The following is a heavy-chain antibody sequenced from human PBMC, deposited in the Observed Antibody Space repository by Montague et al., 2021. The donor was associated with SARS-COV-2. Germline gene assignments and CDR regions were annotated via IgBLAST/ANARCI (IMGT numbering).Heavy chain of an antibody. CDR2: VHDIESS. D-gene: IGHD3-16*01. J-gene: IGHJ4*02. CDR1: GGSISSYF. CDR3: ARVTLGGRDGRTRQYDGLDS. V-gene: IGHV4-59*01. Sequence: SETLSLTCTVSGGSISSYFWNWIRQTPGKGLEWMGYVHDIESSIXNPSLQSRITILLDTPKNQFSLRLNAVTAADTAVYYCARVTLGGRDGRTRQYDGLDSWGQGILVTVSS.